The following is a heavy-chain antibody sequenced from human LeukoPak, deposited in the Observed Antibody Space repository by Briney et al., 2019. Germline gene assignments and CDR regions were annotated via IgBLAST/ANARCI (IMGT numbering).Heavy chain of an antibody. V-gene: IGHV4-4*07. CDR3: ARGVDRITIFGVVSDAFDI. J-gene: IGHJ3*02. CDR1: GGSISSYY. Sequence: SETLSLTCTVSGGSISSYYWSWIRQPAGKGLEWIGRIYTSGSTNYNPSLKSRVTMSVDTSKNQFSLKLSSVTAADTAVYYCARGVDRITIFGVVSDAFDIWGQGTMVTVSS. D-gene: IGHD3-3*01. CDR2: IYTSGST.